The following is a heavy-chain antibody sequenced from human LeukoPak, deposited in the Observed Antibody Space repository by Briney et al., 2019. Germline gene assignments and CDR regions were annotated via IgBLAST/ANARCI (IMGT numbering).Heavy chain of an antibody. CDR1: GGSFSGYY. Sequence: SETLSLTCAVYGGSFSGYYWSWIRQPPGKGLEWIGEINHSGSTNYNPSLKSRVTISVDTSKNQFSLKLSSVTAADTAVYYCARLCSSTSCIWGYYYGMDVRGQGTTVTVSS. CDR2: INHSGST. D-gene: IGHD2-2*01. J-gene: IGHJ6*02. V-gene: IGHV4-34*01. CDR3: ARLCSSTSCIWGYYYGMDV.